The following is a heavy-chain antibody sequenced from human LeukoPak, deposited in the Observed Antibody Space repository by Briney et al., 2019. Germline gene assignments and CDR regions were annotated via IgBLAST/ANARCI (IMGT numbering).Heavy chain of an antibody. CDR1: GFTFRTYA. CDR3: AKGGRAYQPYFYY. V-gene: IGHV3-23*01. D-gene: IGHD2-2*01. J-gene: IGHJ4*02. Sequence: GGSLRLSCAASGFTFRTYAMNWVRQAPRKGLERVSGISGSDGNTYYADSVKGRFTISRDNSENTLYLQMNSLRAEDTAVYYCAKGGRAYQPYFYYWGQGTLVTVSS. CDR2: ISGSDGNT.